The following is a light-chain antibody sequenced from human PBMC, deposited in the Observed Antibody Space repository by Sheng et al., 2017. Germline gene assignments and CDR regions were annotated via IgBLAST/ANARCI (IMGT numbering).Light chain of an antibody. Sequence: ETVLTQSPDTLSLSPGERATLSCRASQSVSSSYLAWYQQKPGQAPRLLIYGASRRATGIPDRFSGSGSGTDFTLTISRLEPEDFEMYYCQLYDHSLWTFGQGTKVEIE. CDR3: QLYDHSLWT. CDR2: GAS. J-gene: IGKJ1*01. V-gene: IGKV3-20*01. CDR1: QSVSSSY.